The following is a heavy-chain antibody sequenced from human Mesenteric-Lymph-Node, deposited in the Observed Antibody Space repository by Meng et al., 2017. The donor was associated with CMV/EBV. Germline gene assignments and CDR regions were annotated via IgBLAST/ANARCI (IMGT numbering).Heavy chain of an antibody. CDR1: DDNISSRKW. V-gene: IGHV4-4*01. J-gene: IGHJ4*02. CDR3: ARQKRFGVLFGLDN. CDR2: VLDDGYT. Sequence: SDDNISSRKWWGGDRQRQGKGLEGIGEVLDDGYTNYNRSLKGGVTIYLDQSKNQFSLRLSSVTAADTAVYFCARQKRFGVLFGLDNWGQGTLVTVSS. D-gene: IGHD3-10*01.